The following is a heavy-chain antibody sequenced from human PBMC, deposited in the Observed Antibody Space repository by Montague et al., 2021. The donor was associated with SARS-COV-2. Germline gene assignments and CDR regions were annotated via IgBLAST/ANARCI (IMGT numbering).Heavy chain of an antibody. Sequence: SETLSLTCTSLGASYSSDYWRCIRQHSGQGPEWFGDIYYTGTTNYNPSLKSRVTISVDTSKTQFSLKLTSVTAADTAVYYCAREGYCSGGTCYSSGPNWFDPWGQGTLVTVSS. J-gene: IGHJ5*02. CDR3: AREGYCSGGTCYSSGPNWFDP. V-gene: IGHV4-59*01. CDR1: GASYSSDY. CDR2: IYYTGTT. D-gene: IGHD2-15*01.